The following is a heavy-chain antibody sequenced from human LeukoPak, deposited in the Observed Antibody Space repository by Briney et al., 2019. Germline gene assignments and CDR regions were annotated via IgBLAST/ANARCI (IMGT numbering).Heavy chain of an antibody. CDR2: INTNTGNP. D-gene: IGHD6-13*01. V-gene: IGHV7-4-1*02. CDR1: GYTLTSYG. CDR3: ARETGPQAAAGFGY. Sequence: GASVKVSCKASGYTLTSYGMNWVRQAPGQGLEWMGWINTNTGNPTYAQGFTGRFVFSLDTSVSTAYLQISSLKAEDTAVYYCARETGPQAAAGFGYWGQGTLVTVSS. J-gene: IGHJ4*02.